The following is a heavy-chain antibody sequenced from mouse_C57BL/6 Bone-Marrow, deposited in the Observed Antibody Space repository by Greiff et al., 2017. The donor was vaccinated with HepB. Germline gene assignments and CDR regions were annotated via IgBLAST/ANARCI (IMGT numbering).Heavy chain of an antibody. D-gene: IGHD1-1*01. CDR2: IYPRSGNT. CDR1: GYTFTSYG. CDR3: ARLTTVRGYYAMDY. Sequence: QVQLQQSGAELARPGASVKLSCKASGYTFTSYGISWVKQRTGQGLEWIGEIYPRSGNTYYNEKFEGKATLTADKSSSTAYMELRSLTSEDSAVYFCARLTTVRGYYAMDYWGQGTSVTVSS. V-gene: IGHV1-81*01. J-gene: IGHJ4*01.